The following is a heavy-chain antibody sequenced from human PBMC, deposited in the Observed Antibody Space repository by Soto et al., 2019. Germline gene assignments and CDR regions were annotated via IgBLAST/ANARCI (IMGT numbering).Heavy chain of an antibody. J-gene: IGHJ5*02. Sequence: PGWSLRLSCAASGFTFSSYAMHWVRQAPGKGLEWVAVISYDGSNKYYADSVKGRFTISRDNSKNTMYLQMNSLRAEDTAVYYCARDGESSVWSEDNWFDPRGQGTLVRVSS. V-gene: IGHV3-30-3*01. CDR3: ARDGESSVWSEDNWFDP. CDR2: ISYDGSNK. CDR1: GFTFSSYA. D-gene: IGHD6-19*01.